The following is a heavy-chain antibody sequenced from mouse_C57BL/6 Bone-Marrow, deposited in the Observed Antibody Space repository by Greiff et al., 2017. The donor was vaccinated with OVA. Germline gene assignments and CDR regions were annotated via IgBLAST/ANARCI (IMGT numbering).Heavy chain of an antibody. D-gene: IGHD1-1*01. J-gene: IGHJ2*01. CDR2: INPNNGGT. CDR3: ARLHYYSSSHYFDY. V-gene: IGHV1-18*01. CDR1: GYTFTDYN. Sequence: VQLQQSGPELVKPGASVKIPCKASGYTFTDYNMDWVKQSHGKSLEWIGDINPNNGGTIYNQKFKGKATLTADKSSSTAYMELRSLTSEDTAVYYCARLHYYSSSHYFDYWGQGTTLTVSS.